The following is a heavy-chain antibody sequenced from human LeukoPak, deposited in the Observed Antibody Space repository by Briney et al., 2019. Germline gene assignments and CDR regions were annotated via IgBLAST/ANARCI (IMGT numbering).Heavy chain of an antibody. V-gene: IGHV3-23*01. CDR3: AKDLGGEGGSGFPGY. D-gene: IGHD3-10*01. CDR2: ISGSGGDT. Sequence: PGGSLRLSCAASGFTFSNYAMSWVRQAPGKGLEWVSAISGSGGDTYYADSVKGRFTISRDNSKNTLYLRMNSLRVEDAAVYYCAKDLGGEGGSGFPGYWGQGTLVTVSS. J-gene: IGHJ4*02. CDR1: GFTFSNYA.